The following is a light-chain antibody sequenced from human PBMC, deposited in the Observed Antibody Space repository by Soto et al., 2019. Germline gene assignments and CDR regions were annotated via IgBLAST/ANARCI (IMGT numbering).Light chain of an antibody. CDR2: GAS. Sequence: EIVLTHSPGTLSLSPGERATLSCRASQYINNYLAWYQQKPGQPPRLLIYGASTRAPGIPDRFSASGSGTECTRTIIRLEPEDFVVYICHQYGTSPTTFGQGTRLEMK. CDR3: HQYGTSPTT. J-gene: IGKJ5*01. V-gene: IGKV3-20*01. CDR1: QYINNY.